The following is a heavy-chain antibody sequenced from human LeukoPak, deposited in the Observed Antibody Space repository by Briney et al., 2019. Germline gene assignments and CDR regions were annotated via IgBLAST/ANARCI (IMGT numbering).Heavy chain of an antibody. V-gene: IGHV3-53*01. Sequence: PGGSLRLSCAASGFTVSSNCMSWVRQAPGKGLEWVSVIYSGGSTYYADSVKGRFTISRDNSKNTLYLQMNSLRAEDTAVYYCARPASTRADAFDIWGQGTMVTVSS. CDR2: IYSGGST. D-gene: IGHD6-13*01. CDR3: ARPASTRADAFDI. J-gene: IGHJ3*02. CDR1: GFTVSSNC.